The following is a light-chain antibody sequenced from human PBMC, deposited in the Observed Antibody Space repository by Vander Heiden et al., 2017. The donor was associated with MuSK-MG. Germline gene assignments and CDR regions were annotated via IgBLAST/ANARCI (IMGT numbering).Light chain of an antibody. Sequence: EIVLTQPPATLSLSPGERATLSCRASQSVSSYLAWYQQKPGQAPRLLIYDASNRATGIPARFSGSGYGTDFTLTISSREPEDFAVYYCQQRSNWPPYTFGQGTKLEIK. CDR2: DAS. CDR1: QSVSSY. CDR3: QQRSNWPPYT. J-gene: IGKJ2*01. V-gene: IGKV3-11*01.